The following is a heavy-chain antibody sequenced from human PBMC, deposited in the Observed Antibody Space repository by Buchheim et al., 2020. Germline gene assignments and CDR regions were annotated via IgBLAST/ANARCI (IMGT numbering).Heavy chain of an antibody. J-gene: IGHJ4*02. Sequence: EVQLLESGGGLVRPGGSLRLSCAASGFTFSSYAMSWVRQAPGKGLEWVSAILGSGSSTYYADSVKGRFIISRDNSKNTLYLQMNSLRVEDTAVYYCTKAHDTSGYYPFVYGGQGTL. V-gene: IGHV3-23*01. CDR2: ILGSGSST. D-gene: IGHD3-22*01. CDR3: TKAHDTSGYYPFVY. CDR1: GFTFSSYA.